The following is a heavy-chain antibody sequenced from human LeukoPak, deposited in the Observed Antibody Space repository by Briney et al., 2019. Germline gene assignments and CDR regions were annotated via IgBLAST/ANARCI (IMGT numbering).Heavy chain of an antibody. J-gene: IGHJ5*02. CDR2: TSAGGSST. CDR3: AKGGYCSSSSCYYGWFEP. Sequence: GSLRLSCAASGFRFSSYAMHWVRQAPGKVLEWVSTTSAGGSSTYYADSVKGWFTISRDNSKNTFYLQMNSLRAEDTAAYYCAKGGYCSSSSCYYGWFEPWGQGTLVTVSS. CDR1: GFRFSSYA. V-gene: IGHV3-23*01. D-gene: IGHD2-2*01.